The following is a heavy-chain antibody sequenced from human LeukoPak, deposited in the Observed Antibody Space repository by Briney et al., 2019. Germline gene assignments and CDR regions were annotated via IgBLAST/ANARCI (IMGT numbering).Heavy chain of an antibody. Sequence: SETLSLTCTVSGGSISSYYWSWIRQPPGKGLEWIGYIYYSGSTNYNPSLKSRVTISVDTSKNQFSLKLSSVTAADTAVYYCARDDYYDSSGYYSGFDYWGQGTLVTVSS. CDR3: ARDDYYDSSGYYSGFDY. J-gene: IGHJ4*02. V-gene: IGHV4-59*08. D-gene: IGHD3-22*01. CDR2: IYYSGST. CDR1: GGSISSYY.